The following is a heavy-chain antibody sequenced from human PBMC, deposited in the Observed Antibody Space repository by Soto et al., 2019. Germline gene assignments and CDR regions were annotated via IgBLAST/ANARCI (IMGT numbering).Heavy chain of an antibody. CDR1: GLIFSDVW. Sequence: GGSLRLSCAASGLIFSDVWMTWVRQAPGKGLEWVGRIKTKPDDGTIDYAAPVRGRFTISRDDSKNTLYLQMTSLTPDDTGVYYCTTSNLGVDFWGPGTLVTSPQ. V-gene: IGHV3-15*01. CDR2: IKTKPDDGTI. J-gene: IGHJ4*02. D-gene: IGHD1-1*01. CDR3: TTSNLGVDF.